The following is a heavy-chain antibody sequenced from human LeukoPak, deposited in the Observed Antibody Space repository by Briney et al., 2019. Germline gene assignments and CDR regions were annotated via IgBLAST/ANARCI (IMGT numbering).Heavy chain of an antibody. D-gene: IGHD5-24*01. V-gene: IGHV1-2*02. Sequence: ASVKVSCKASGYTFTGYYMHWVRQAPGQGLEWMGWINPNSGGTNYAQKFQGRVTMTRDTSISTAYMELSRLRSDDTAVYYCARVGDGYNYNSWFDPRGQGTLVTVSS. J-gene: IGHJ5*02. CDR2: INPNSGGT. CDR1: GYTFTGYY. CDR3: ARVGDGYNYNSWFDP.